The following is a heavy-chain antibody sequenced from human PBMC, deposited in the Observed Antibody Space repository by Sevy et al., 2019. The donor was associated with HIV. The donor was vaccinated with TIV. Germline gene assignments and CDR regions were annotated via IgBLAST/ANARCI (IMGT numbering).Heavy chain of an antibody. V-gene: IGHV3-30*02. Sequence: GGSLRLSCAASGFSLTTSDMHWVRQAPGKGLEWVAYVRNDGSNKYYADSVRDRFTIPRDSPKNTLYLQMNSLGDEETAIYYCARGRKTTEEWLEELDYYYGLDVWGQGTTVTVSS. CDR2: VRNDGSNK. J-gene: IGHJ6*02. CDR3: ARGRKTTEEWLEELDYYYGLDV. D-gene: IGHD2-8*01. CDR1: GFSLTTSD.